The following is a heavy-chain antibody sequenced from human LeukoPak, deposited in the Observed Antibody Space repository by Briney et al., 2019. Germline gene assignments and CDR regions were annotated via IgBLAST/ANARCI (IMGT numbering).Heavy chain of an antibody. CDR2: INHSGST. J-gene: IGHJ6*03. D-gene: IGHD2-21*01. V-gene: IGHV4-34*01. CDR1: GGSFSGYY. CDR3: ARGLLVRYMDV. Sequence: PSETLSLTCAVYGGSFSGYYWSWIRQPPGKGLEWIGEINHSGSTNYNPSLKSRVTISVDTSKNQFSLKLSSVTAADTAVYYCARGLLVRYMDVWGKGTTVTVSS.